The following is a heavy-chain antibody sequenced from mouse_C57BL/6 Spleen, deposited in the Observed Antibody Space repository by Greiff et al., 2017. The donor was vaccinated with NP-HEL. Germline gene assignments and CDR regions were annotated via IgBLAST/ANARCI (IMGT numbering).Heavy chain of an antibody. CDR2: IWGDGGT. V-gene: IGHV2-3*01. CDR3: ATPDYCGSRDWLAH. CDR1: GFSLTSYG. J-gene: IGHJ3*01. Sequence: QVQLQQSGPGLVAPSQSLSITCTVSGFSLTSYGVSWVRQPPGQGLEWLGVIWGDGGTTYHSALISRLSIRKDDSKSQVNLKLNSLQNDDTATSYGATPDYCGSRDWLAHWGQGTLVTVSA. D-gene: IGHD1-1*01.